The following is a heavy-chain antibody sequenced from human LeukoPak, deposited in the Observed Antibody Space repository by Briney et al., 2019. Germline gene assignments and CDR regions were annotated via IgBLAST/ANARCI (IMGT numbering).Heavy chain of an antibody. J-gene: IGHJ4*02. Sequence: ASVKVSCKVSGYTLTELSMHWVRQAPGKGLEWMGGFDPEDGETIYAQKFQGRVTMTTDTSTSTAYMELRSLRSDDTAVYYCARDADYNSGDYWGQGTLVTVSS. CDR3: ARDADYNSGDY. D-gene: IGHD1-1*01. CDR2: FDPEDGET. CDR1: GYTLTELS. V-gene: IGHV1-24*01.